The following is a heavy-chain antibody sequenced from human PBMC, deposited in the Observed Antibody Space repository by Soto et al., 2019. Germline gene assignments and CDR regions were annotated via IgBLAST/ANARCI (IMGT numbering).Heavy chain of an antibody. CDR3: AKDAMVRGVGPMDV. Sequence: GGSLRLSCAASGFTFSSYGMHWVRQAPGKWLEWVAVISYDGSNKYYADSVKGRFTISRDNSKNTLYLQMNSLRAEDTAVYYCAKDAMVRGVGPMDVWGQGTTVTVSS. J-gene: IGHJ6*02. CDR2: ISYDGSNK. V-gene: IGHV3-30*18. CDR1: GFTFSSYG. D-gene: IGHD3-10*01.